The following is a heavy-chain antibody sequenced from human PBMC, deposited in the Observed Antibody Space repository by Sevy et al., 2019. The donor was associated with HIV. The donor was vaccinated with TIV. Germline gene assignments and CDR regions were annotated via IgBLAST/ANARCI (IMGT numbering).Heavy chain of an antibody. CDR1: GFSFSGYS. J-gene: IGHJ4*02. Sequence: GGSLRLSCAASGFSFSGYSMNWVRQAPGKGLEWVSYISSSSSTIYYADSVKGRFTSSRDNAKNSLYLQMNSLRDEDTAVYYCARHPYYDSSGYVDYWGQGTLVTVSS. D-gene: IGHD3-22*01. CDR3: ARHPYYDSSGYVDY. V-gene: IGHV3-48*02. CDR2: ISSSSSTI.